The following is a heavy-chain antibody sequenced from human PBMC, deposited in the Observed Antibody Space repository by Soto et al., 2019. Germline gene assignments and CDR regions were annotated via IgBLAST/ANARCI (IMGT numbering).Heavy chain of an antibody. D-gene: IGHD3-10*01. CDR3: ARVTFMVRGVIDNWFAP. CDR1: GGTFSSYA. CDR2: IIPMYGPA. V-gene: IGHV1-69*01. Sequence: QVPLVQSGAEVKKPGSSVTVSCKASGGTFSSYAIHWVRQAPGQGLEWMGGIIPMYGPAKYAQRLQGRVTITAVESTTTVYTELTSLTSQDTAVYYCARVTFMVRGVIDNWFAPWGHGTLVTVSS. J-gene: IGHJ5*02.